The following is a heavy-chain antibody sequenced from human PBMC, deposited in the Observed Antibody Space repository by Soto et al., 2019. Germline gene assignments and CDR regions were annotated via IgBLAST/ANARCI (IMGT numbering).Heavy chain of an antibody. V-gene: IGHV3-53*04. Sequence: GGSLRLSCAASGCTVSSNYMSWVRQAPGKGLEWVSVIYSGGSTYYADSVKGRFTISRHNSKNTLYLQMNSLRAEDTAVYYCARARTTWPYLFDYWGQGTLVTVSS. CDR3: ARARTTWPYLFDY. CDR1: GCTVSSNY. CDR2: IYSGGST. J-gene: IGHJ4*02. D-gene: IGHD1-1*01.